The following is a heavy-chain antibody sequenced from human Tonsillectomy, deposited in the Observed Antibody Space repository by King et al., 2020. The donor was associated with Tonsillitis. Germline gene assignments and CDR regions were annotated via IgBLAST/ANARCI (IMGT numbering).Heavy chain of an antibody. J-gene: IGHJ4*02. D-gene: IGHD6-6*01. CDR1: GFTFSSYW. Sequence: VQLVESGGGLVQPGGSLRLSCAASGFTFSSYWMSWVRQAPGKGLEWVANIKQDGSEKYYVDSVKGRFTISRDNAKNSLYLQMNSLRAEDTAVYYCAREASRYSSSPFDYWGQGTLVTVSS. V-gene: IGHV3-7*03. CDR3: AREASRYSSSPFDY. CDR2: IKQDGSEK.